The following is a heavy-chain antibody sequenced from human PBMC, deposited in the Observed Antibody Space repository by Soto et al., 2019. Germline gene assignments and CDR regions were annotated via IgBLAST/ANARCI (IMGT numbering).Heavy chain of an antibody. D-gene: IGHD3-10*01. CDR2: LSGSGGIT. J-gene: IGHJ4*02. CDR3: AKDRVNNYADSGSYVDY. V-gene: IGHV3-23*01. Sequence: PGGSLRLSCAASGFIFNNYAMTWVRQAPGKGLQWVSTLSGSGGITFYADSVKGRFTVSRDNSKNTLYLQMNSLRAEDTAIYYCAKDRVNNYADSGSYVDYWGQGTLVTVSS. CDR1: GFIFNNYA.